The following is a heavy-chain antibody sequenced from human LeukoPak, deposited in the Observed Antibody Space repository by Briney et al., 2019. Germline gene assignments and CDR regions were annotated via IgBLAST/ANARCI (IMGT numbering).Heavy chain of an antibody. CDR3: AMDSSWLPLKFDY. V-gene: IGHV3-53*01. J-gene: IGHJ4*02. CDR1: GLTVSSNY. Sequence: GGSLRLSCVASGLTVSSNYMSWVRQAPGKGLEWVSVIFSSGSTYYADSVKGRFTISRDNSKNTLYLQMNSLRPEDTAVYYCAMDSSWLPLKFDYWGQGTLVTVSS. D-gene: IGHD5-24*01. CDR2: IFSSGST.